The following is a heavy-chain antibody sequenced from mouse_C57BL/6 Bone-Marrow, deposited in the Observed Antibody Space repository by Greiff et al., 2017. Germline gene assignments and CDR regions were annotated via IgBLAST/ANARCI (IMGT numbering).Heavy chain of an antibody. Sequence: EVQLQQSVAVLVRPGASVKLSCTASGFNIKNTYMHWVKQRPEQGLEWIGRIDPANGNTKYAPKFQGKATITAVTSSNTAYLQLSSLTSEDTAIYYCARSYYYGSSWNFDYWGQGTTLTVSS. CDR1: GFNIKNTY. J-gene: IGHJ2*01. V-gene: IGHV14-3*01. CDR2: IDPANGNT. CDR3: ARSYYYGSSWNFDY. D-gene: IGHD1-1*01.